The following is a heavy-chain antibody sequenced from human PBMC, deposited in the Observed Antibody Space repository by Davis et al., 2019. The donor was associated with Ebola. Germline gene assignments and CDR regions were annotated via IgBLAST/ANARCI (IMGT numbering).Heavy chain of an antibody. CDR1: GFTFKSSA. CDR3: ATDGFNTVTSTY. V-gene: IGHV3-23*01. CDR2: ITGSGGST. D-gene: IGHD4-17*01. Sequence: GESLKISCATSGFTFKSSAMSWVRQAPGKGLEWVSAITGSGGSTYYADSVKGRFTISRDNSKNTLYLQMSSLRADDTAVYYCATDGFNTVTSTYWGQGTLVTVSS. J-gene: IGHJ4*02.